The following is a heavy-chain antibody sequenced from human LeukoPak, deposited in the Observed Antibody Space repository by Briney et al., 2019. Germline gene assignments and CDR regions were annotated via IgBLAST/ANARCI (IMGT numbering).Heavy chain of an antibody. CDR1: GYTFTGYY. Sequence: ASVKVSCKASGYTFTGYYMHWVRQAPGQGLEWMGWINPNSGGTNYAQKFQGWVTMTRDTSISTAYMELSSLRSEDTAVYYCARGRITMVRGVIADYWGQGTLVTVSS. J-gene: IGHJ4*02. CDR2: INPNSGGT. D-gene: IGHD3-10*01. CDR3: ARGRITMVRGVIADY. V-gene: IGHV1-2*04.